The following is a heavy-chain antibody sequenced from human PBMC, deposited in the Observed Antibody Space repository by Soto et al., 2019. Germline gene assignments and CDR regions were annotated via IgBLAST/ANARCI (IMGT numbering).Heavy chain of an antibody. V-gene: IGHV4-30-4*01. CDR2: IYYSGST. D-gene: IGHD3-3*01. CDR1: GGSISSGDYY. Sequence: LSETLSLTCTVSGGSISSGDYYWSWIRQPPGKGLEWIGYIYYSGSTYYNPSLKSRVTISVDTSKNQFSLKLSSVTAADTAVYYCARGFDFWSGYWGLDPCGQGALVTVSS. CDR3: ARGFDFWSGYWGLDP. J-gene: IGHJ5*02.